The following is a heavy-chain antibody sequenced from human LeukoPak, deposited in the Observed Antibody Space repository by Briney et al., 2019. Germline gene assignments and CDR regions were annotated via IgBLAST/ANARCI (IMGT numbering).Heavy chain of an antibody. CDR3: ARRGVATVDY. Sequence: GESLKISCKASGYSFTTYWIGWVRQMPGKGLEWMGIIYPADSTAHYSPSFQGQVTISADKSISTAYLQWSSLKASDTAMYYCARRGVATVDYWGQGTLVTVSS. J-gene: IGHJ4*02. CDR1: GYSFTTYW. CDR2: IYPADSTA. V-gene: IGHV5-51*01. D-gene: IGHD5-12*01.